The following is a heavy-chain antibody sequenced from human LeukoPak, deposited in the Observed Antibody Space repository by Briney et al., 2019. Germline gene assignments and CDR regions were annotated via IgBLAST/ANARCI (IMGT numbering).Heavy chain of an antibody. D-gene: IGHD6-13*01. J-gene: IGHJ6*02. V-gene: IGHV4-4*02. CDR3: ARAGIESSQYFHYAMDV. CDR1: GFTFIDHGM. Sequence: GSLRLSCAASGFTFIDHGMSWVRQSPGKGLEWIGEIYHGGTSSYNPSLQSRVTMSLDKSKNQFSLKLNSVTAADTAVYYCARAGIESSQYFHYAMDVWGPGTTVTVSS. CDR2: IYHGGTS.